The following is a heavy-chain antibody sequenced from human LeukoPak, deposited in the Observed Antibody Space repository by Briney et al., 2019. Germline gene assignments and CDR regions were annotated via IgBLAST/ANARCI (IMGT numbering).Heavy chain of an antibody. J-gene: IGHJ4*02. CDR2: IYYSGGT. Sequence: SETLSLTCTVSGGSISSYYWSWIRQPPGKGLEWIGYIYYSGGTNYNPSLKSRVTISVDTSKNQFSLKLSSMTAADTAVYYCASARNMYYLSGWGQGALVTVSS. CDR1: GGSISSYY. V-gene: IGHV4-59*08. CDR3: ASARNMYYLSG. D-gene: IGHD3-10*01.